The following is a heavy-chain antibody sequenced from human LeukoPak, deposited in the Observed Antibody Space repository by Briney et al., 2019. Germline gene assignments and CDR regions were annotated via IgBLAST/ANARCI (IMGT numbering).Heavy chain of an antibody. CDR3: ARMIAVAGPSPFDY. J-gene: IGHJ4*02. V-gene: IGHV3-66*01. D-gene: IGHD6-19*01. CDR1: GFSVSSNY. CDR2: IYSGGST. Sequence: GGSLRLSCAASGFSVSSNYMSWVRQAPGKGLKWVSVIYSGGSTYYADSVKGRFTISRDNSKNTLYLQMNSLRVEDTAVYYCARMIAVAGPSPFDYWGQGTLVTVSS.